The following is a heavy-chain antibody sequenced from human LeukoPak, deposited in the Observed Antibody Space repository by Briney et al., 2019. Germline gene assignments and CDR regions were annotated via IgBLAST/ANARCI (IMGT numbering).Heavy chain of an antibody. J-gene: IGHJ3*02. Sequence: GGSLRLSCVVSGINFNKNAMNWVRQAPGKGPEWVSGIGSGDGDTYYAASVKGRFTISRDNAKNSLYLQINSLRAEDTAVYYCARDPAYCGGDCYSVYQDAFDIWGQGTRVTVSS. CDR1: GINFNKNA. CDR2: IGSGDGDT. D-gene: IGHD2-21*02. CDR3: ARDPAYCGGDCYSVYQDAFDI. V-gene: IGHV3-23*01.